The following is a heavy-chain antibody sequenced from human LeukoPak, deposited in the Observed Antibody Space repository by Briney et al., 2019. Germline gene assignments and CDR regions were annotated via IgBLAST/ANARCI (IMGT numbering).Heavy chain of an antibody. D-gene: IGHD2-21*01. CDR2: ISGSGGST. CDR3: AKVLCGGDCFPYYFDY. Sequence: PGGSLRLSCAASGFTFSSYAMSWVRQAPGKGLEWVSAISGSGGSTYYADSVKGRFTISRDNSKNTLYLQMNSLRAEDTAVYYCAKVLCGGDCFPYYFDYWGQGTLVTVSS. V-gene: IGHV3-23*01. CDR1: GFTFSSYA. J-gene: IGHJ4*02.